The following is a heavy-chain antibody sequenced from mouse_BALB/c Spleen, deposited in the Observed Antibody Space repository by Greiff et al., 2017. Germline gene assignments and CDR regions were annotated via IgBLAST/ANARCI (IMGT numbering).Heavy chain of an antibody. CDR1: GYTFTDYN. CDR3: ARGSYWYFDV. Sequence: DVQLQESGPELVKPGASVKISCKASGYTFTDYNMHWVKQSHGKSLEWIGYIYPYNGGTGYNQKFKSKATLTVDNSSSTAYMELRSLTSEDSAVYYCARGSYWYFDVWGAGTTVTVSS. V-gene: IGHV1S29*02. CDR2: IYPYNGGT. J-gene: IGHJ1*01.